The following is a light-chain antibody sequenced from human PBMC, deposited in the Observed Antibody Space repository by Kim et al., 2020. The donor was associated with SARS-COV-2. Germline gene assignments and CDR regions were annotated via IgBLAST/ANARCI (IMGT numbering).Light chain of an antibody. V-gene: IGKV1-5*03. CDR2: KAS. CDR1: QIISDS. CDR3: QQYLSYPFT. J-gene: IGKJ4*01. Sequence: ASVGDRVTIPCRASQIISDSLAWFQQKPGKAPEVFIYKASSLESGVPSRFSGSGSGTEFTFTISSLQTDDFATYYCQQYLSYPFTFGGGTKVDIK.